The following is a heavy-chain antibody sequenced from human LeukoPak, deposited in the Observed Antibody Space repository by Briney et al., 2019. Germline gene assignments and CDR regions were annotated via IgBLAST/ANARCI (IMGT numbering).Heavy chain of an antibody. D-gene: IGHD6-6*01. CDR2: ISRTGDST. V-gene: IGHV3-23*01. Sequence: GGSLGLSCAASGFAFSTYAMIWVRQTPGKGLEWVSHISRTGDSTIYGDAVKGRFTISRDNSKNVLNLQMNSLRAEDTAVYYCAFSKYTYDYAMDVWGQGTTVTVSS. J-gene: IGHJ6*02. CDR3: AFSKYTYDYAMDV. CDR1: GFAFSTYA.